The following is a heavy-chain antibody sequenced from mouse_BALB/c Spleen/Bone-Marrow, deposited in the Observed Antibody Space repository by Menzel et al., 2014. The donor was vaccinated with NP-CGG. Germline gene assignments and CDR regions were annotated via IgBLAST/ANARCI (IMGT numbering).Heavy chain of an antibody. CDR1: GFNIKDTY. Sequence: DVKLVESGAELVKPGASVKLSCTASGFNIKDTYMHWVKQRPEQGLEWIGRIDPANGNTKYDPKFQGKATITADISSNTAYLRLSSLTSEDTAVYYCARWEYYAMDYWGQGTSVTVSS. CDR3: ARWEYYAMDY. J-gene: IGHJ4*01. V-gene: IGHV14-3*02. D-gene: IGHD4-1*01. CDR2: IDPANGNT.